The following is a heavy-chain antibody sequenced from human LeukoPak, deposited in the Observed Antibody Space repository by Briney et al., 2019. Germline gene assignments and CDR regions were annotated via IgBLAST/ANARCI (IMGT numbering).Heavy chain of an antibody. Sequence: PGGSLRLSCAASGFTFSSYWMHWVRQAPGKGLVWLSRIKSDGSSTSYADSVKGRFTISRDNAKNTLYLQMNSLRAEDTAVYYCARDLLIVGATNVAFDYSGQGTLVTVSS. CDR3: ARDLLIVGATNVAFDY. D-gene: IGHD1-26*01. J-gene: IGHJ4*02. CDR2: IKSDGSST. V-gene: IGHV3-74*01. CDR1: GFTFSSYW.